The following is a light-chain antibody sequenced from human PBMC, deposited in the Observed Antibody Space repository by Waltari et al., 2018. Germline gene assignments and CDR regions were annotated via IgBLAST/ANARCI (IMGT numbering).Light chain of an antibody. V-gene: IGKV1-39*01. CDR2: AAS. J-gene: IGKJ2*01. CDR3: QQYGSSPT. CDR1: QSISSY. Sequence: DIQMTQSPSSLSASVGDRVTITCRASQSISSYLNWYQQKPGKAPKLLIYAASSRAIGIPDRFSGSGSGTDFTLTISRLEPEDFAMYYCQQYGSSPTFGQGTKLEIK.